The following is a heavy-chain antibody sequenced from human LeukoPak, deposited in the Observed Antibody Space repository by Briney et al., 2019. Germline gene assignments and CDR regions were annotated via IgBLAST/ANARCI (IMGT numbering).Heavy chain of an antibody. CDR2: ISSSSSYI. Sequence: VGSLRLSCAASGFTFSSNSMNWVRQAPGKGLEWVSSISSSSSYIYYADSVKGRFTISRDNAKSSLYLQMNSLRAEDTAVYYCAREMVYATSYYYYGMDVWGQGTTVTVSS. D-gene: IGHD2-8*01. CDR1: GFTFSSNS. V-gene: IGHV3-21*01. J-gene: IGHJ6*02. CDR3: AREMVYATSYYYYGMDV.